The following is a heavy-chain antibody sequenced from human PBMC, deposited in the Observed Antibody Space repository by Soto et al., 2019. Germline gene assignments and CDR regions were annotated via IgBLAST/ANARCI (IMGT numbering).Heavy chain of an antibody. D-gene: IGHD3-9*01. Sequence: GGSLRLSCAASGFTFSSYAKSWVRQAPGKGLEWVSAISGSGGSTYYADSVKGRFTISRDNSKNTLYLQMNSLRAEDTAVYYCAKERGVLRYFDWSDPWGQGTLVTVSS. J-gene: IGHJ5*02. CDR3: AKERGVLRYFDWSDP. V-gene: IGHV3-23*01. CDR2: ISGSGGST. CDR1: GFTFSSYA.